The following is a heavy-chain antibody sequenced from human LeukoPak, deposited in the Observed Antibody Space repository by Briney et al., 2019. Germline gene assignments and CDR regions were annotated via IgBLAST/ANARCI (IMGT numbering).Heavy chain of an antibody. V-gene: IGHV1-2*02. CDR1: GGTFSSYA. CDR2: INPNSGGT. CDR3: ARELPAANSGWFDP. D-gene: IGHD2-2*01. Sequence: ASVKVSCKASGGTFSSYAISWVRQAPGQGLEWMGWINPNSGGTNYAQKFQGRVTMTRDTSISTAYMELSRLRSDDTAVYYCARELPAANSGWFDPWGQGTLVTVSS. J-gene: IGHJ5*02.